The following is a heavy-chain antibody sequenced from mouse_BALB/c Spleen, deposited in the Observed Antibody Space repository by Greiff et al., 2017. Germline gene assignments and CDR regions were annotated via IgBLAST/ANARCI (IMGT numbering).Heavy chain of an antibody. CDR1: GYTFTSYW. Sequence: LKQPGSELVRPGASVKLSCKASGYTFTSYWMHWVKQRHGQGLEWIGNIYPGSGSTNYDEKFKSKGTLTVDTSSSAAYMHLSSLTSEDSAVYYCTKGYGNYVYAMDYWGQGTSVTVSS. J-gene: IGHJ4*01. CDR3: TKGYGNYVYAMDY. V-gene: IGHV1S22*01. CDR2: IYPGSGST. D-gene: IGHD2-10*02.